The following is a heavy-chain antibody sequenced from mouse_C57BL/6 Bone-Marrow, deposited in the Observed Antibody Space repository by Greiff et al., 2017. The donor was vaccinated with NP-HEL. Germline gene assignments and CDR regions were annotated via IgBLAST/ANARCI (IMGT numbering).Heavy chain of an antibody. CDR3: ARGGNYWYYFDY. CDR2: FHPYNDDT. V-gene: IGHV1-47*01. D-gene: IGHD2-1*01. J-gene: IGHJ2*01. CDR1: GYTFTTYP. Sequence: QVQLKESGAELVKPGASVKMSCKASGYTFTTYPIEWMKQNHGKSLEWIGNFHPYNDDTEYNEKFKNKATLTVEKSSSTVYLELSRLTSDDSSVYYCARGGNYWYYFDYGGQGTTLTVSS.